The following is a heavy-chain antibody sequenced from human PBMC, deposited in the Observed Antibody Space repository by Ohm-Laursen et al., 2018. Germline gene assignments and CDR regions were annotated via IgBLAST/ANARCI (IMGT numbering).Heavy chain of an antibody. CDR3: AKNLGSVAVAGTKDAFDF. J-gene: IGHJ3*01. V-gene: IGHV3-23*01. CDR2: VSDRT. D-gene: IGHD6-19*01. Sequence: GSLRLSCSASGFTFSSYAMSWVRQAPGKGLEWVSAVSDRTYYADSVKGRFTISRDNSKNTLDLYLKSLRVEDTAIYYCAKNLGSVAVAGTKDAFDFWGQGTMVTVSS. CDR1: GFTFSSYA.